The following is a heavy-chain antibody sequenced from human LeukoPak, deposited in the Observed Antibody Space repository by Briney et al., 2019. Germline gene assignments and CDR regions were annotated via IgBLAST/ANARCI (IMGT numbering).Heavy chain of an antibody. CDR1: GFTFSSYS. V-gene: IGHV3-21*01. J-gene: IGHJ5*02. CDR2: ISSSSSYI. Sequence: PGRSLRLSCAASGFTFSSYSMNWVRQAPGKGLEWVSSISSSSSYIYYADSVKGRFTISRDNAKNSLYLQMNSLRAEDTAVYYCARETPSIAARTTQFDPWGQGTLVTVSS. D-gene: IGHD6-6*01. CDR3: ARETPSIAARTTQFDP.